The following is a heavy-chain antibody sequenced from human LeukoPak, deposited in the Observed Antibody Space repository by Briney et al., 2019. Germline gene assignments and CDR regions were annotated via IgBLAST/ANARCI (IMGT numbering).Heavy chain of an antibody. CDR2: IHYSGST. CDR3: ARWYSSGWAFDY. V-gene: IGHV4-59*08. CDR1: GGTISSYY. D-gene: IGHD6-19*01. Sequence: PSETLSLTCTVSGGTISSYYWNWIRQPPGKGLEWIGYIHYSGSTKYNPSLKGRVTISVDTSRNQFSLKMSSATAADTAVYYCARWYSSGWAFDYWGQGTLVTVSS. J-gene: IGHJ4*02.